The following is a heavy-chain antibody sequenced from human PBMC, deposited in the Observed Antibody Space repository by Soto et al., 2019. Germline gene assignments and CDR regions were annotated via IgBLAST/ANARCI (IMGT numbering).Heavy chain of an antibody. Sequence: SETLSLTCAVSGGSISSSNWWSWVRQPPGKGLEWSGEIYHRGSTNYKPSLKGRVTISVDKSKNQFSLKLSSLTAADTAVYYCARAGCCDFDYWGQGTLVTVSS. J-gene: IGHJ4*02. CDR2: IYHRGST. CDR1: GGSISSSNW. V-gene: IGHV4-4*02. D-gene: IGHD2-15*01. CDR3: ARAGCCDFDY.